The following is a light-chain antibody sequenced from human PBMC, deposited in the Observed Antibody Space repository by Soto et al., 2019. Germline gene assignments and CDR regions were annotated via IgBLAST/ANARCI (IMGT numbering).Light chain of an antibody. CDR3: QQYNNWPRT. CDR2: GVS. CDR1: QSVTSN. J-gene: IGKJ1*01. V-gene: IGKV3-15*01. Sequence: PVERATLSCRASQSVTSNALAWYQQKPGQAPRLLIYGVSSRASGVPAKFSGSGSGTEFTLTISSLQSEDFAVYYCQQYNNWPRTFGQGTKVDIK.